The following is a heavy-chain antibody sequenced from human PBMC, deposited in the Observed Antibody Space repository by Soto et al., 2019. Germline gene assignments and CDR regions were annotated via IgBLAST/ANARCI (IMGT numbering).Heavy chain of an antibody. CDR1: GFTFSTFA. J-gene: IGHJ4*02. CDR3: AKDSTYYNFWSAFSY. V-gene: IGHV3-23*01. Sequence: EVQLMESGGALVQPGGSLRLSCIASGFTFSTFAMNWVRQAPGKGLEWVSTVSGGGDSTYYADSVKGRFTISRDNSKNTLYLQMHSLRAEDTAVYYCAKDSTYYNFWSAFSYWGQGTPVTVSS. CDR2: VSGGGDST. D-gene: IGHD3-3*01.